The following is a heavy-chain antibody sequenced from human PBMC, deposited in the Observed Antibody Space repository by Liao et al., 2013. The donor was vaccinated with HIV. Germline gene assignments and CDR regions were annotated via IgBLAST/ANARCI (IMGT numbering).Heavy chain of an antibody. CDR3: ARGTGYYNRDYFDY. D-gene: IGHD3-9*01. Sequence: QVQLQESGPGLVKPSETLSLTCTVSGGSISSYYWSWIRQPAGKGLEWIGRIYISGSTNYNPSLKSRVTMSVDTSKNQFSLKLSSVTVADTAVYFCARGTGYYNRDYFDYWGQGTLVTVSS. CDR2: IYISGST. J-gene: IGHJ4*02. CDR1: GGSISSYY. V-gene: IGHV4-4*07.